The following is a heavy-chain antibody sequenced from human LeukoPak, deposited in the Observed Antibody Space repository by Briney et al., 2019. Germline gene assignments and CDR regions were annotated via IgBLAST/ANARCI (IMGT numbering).Heavy chain of an antibody. D-gene: IGHD3-10*01. Sequence: VASVKVSCKASGYTFTGYYMHWVRQAPGQGLEWMGWMNPNSGNTGYAQKFQGRVTMTRNTSISTAYMELSSLRSEDTAVYYCARAGVLWFGDYYYYMDVWGKGTTVTISS. V-gene: IGHV1-8*02. CDR2: MNPNSGNT. CDR1: GYTFTGYY. J-gene: IGHJ6*03. CDR3: ARAGVLWFGDYYYYMDV.